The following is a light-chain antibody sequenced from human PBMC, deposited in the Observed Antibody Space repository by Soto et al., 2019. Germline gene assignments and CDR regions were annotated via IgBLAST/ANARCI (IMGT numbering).Light chain of an antibody. J-gene: IGLJ1*01. CDR1: SSDVGGYNF. Sequence: QSALTQPPSASGSPGQSVTISCTGTSSDVGGYNFVSWHQQHPGKAPKFLIYDVTKRPSGVPDRFSGSKSGNTASLTVSGLQAEDEADYYCSSHEGRDTVFGSGTKLTVL. CDR2: DVT. CDR3: SSHEGRDTV. V-gene: IGLV2-8*01.